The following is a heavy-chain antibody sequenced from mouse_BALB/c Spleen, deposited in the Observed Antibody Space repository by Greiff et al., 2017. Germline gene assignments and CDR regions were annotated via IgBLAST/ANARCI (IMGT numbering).Heavy chain of an antibody. D-gene: IGHD2-4*01. CDR1: GYTFTSYV. CDR3: ARRGYDYDGPLYAMDY. Sequence: VQLQQSGPELVKPGASVKMSCKASGYTFTSYVMHWVKQKPGQGLEWIGYINPYNDGTKYNEKFKGKATLTSDKSSSTAYMELSSLTSEDSAVYYCARRGYDYDGPLYAMDYWGQGTSVTVSS. CDR2: INPYNDGT. J-gene: IGHJ4*01. V-gene: IGHV1-14*01.